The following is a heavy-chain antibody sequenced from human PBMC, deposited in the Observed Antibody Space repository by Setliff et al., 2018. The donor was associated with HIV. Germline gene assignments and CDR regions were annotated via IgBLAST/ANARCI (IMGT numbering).Heavy chain of an antibody. CDR3: ARNPPRFHYISTDSSPVNSWYFDL. CDR2: INHSGST. D-gene: IGHD2-8*02. J-gene: IGHJ2*01. V-gene: IGHV4-34*01. CDR1: GGSFSSYY. Sequence: SETLSLTCAVYGGSFSSYYWIWIRQPPGKGLEWIGEINHSGSTAYNPSLKSRVTISVDTSKNQFSLKLNSVTAADTAVYYCARNPPRFHYISTDSSPVNSWYFDLWGRGTLVTVSS.